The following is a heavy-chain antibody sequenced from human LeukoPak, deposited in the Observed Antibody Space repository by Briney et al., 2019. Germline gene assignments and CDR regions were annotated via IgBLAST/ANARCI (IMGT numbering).Heavy chain of an antibody. CDR2: IYYSGST. Sequence: SETLSLTCTVSGGSISSYYWSWIRRPPGKGLEWIGYIYYSGSTNYNPSLKSRVTTSVDTSKNQFSLKLSSVTAADTAVYYCARDSNDYGDYDAFDIWGQGTMVTVSS. CDR3: ARDSNDYGDYDAFDI. D-gene: IGHD4-17*01. J-gene: IGHJ3*02. CDR1: GGSISSYY. V-gene: IGHV4-59*01.